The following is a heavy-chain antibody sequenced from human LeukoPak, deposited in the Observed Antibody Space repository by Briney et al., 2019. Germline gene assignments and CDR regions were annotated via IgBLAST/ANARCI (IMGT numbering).Heavy chain of an antibody. CDR2: ISSSGSTI. V-gene: IGHV3-48*04. Sequence: GGTLRLSCAASGLTFSSYGMSWVRQAPGKGLEWVSYISSSGSTIYYADSVKGRFTISRDNAKNSLYLQMNSLSAEDTAVYYCAKTRNTRSYSYGSFDYWGQGTLVTVSS. CDR1: GLTFSSYG. CDR3: AKTRNTRSYSYGSFDY. D-gene: IGHD5-18*01. J-gene: IGHJ4*02.